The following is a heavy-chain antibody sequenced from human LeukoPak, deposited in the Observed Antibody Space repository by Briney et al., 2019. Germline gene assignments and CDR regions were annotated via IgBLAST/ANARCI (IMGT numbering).Heavy chain of an antibody. CDR3: ARAFRARYFDL. J-gene: IGHJ2*01. CDR1: GGSITTSSYY. CDR2: IYYSGST. D-gene: IGHD2/OR15-2a*01. V-gene: IGHV4-39*01. Sequence: SETLSLTCTVSGGSITTSSYYWGWIRQPPGKGLEWIGIIYYSGSTYYNPPLKGRVTISVDTSKNQFSLKLSSVTAADTAVYYCARAFRARYFDLWGRGTLVTVSS.